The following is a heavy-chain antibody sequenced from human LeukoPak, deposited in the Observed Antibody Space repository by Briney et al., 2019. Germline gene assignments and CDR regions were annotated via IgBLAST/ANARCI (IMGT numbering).Heavy chain of an antibody. V-gene: IGHV3-15*01. CDR1: GFTFSNSW. D-gene: IGHD1-7*01. CDR3: TTSFPESGLLYDWNYGIVDPEQVC. CDR2: IKSKTDGGTT. Sequence: GGSLRLSCAASGFTFSNSWMSWVRQAPGKGLEWVGRIKSKTDGGTTDYAAPVKGRFTISRDDSKNTLYLQMNSLKTEDTAVYYCTTSFPESGLLYDWNYGIVDPEQVCWGQGTLVTVSS. J-gene: IGHJ4*02.